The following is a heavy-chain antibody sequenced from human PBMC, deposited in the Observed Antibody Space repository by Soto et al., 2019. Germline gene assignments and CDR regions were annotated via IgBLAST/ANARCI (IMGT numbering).Heavy chain of an antibody. D-gene: IGHD5-12*01. Sequence: EVQLVESGGGLVQPGRSLRLSCAASGFTFDDYAMHWVRQAPGKGLEWVSGISWNSGSIGYADSVKGRFTISRDNAKNSLYLQMNSLRAEDTALSYCAKDINVDIVATIFDYWGQGTLVTVSS. CDR3: AKDINVDIVATIFDY. V-gene: IGHV3-9*01. CDR2: ISWNSGSI. J-gene: IGHJ4*02. CDR1: GFTFDDYA.